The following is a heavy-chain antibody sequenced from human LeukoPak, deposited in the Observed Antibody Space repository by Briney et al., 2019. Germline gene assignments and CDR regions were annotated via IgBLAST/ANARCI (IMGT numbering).Heavy chain of an antibody. CDR3: ARYWAEPAATDEAFDI. D-gene: IGHD2-15*01. J-gene: IGHJ3*02. CDR1: GYTFTTYF. CDR2: INPYSGDT. V-gene: IGHV1-2*02. Sequence: GASMKVSCKTSGYTFTTYFIHWVRQAPGQGLEWMGGINPYSGDTKYAQKFQGRVTMTRDTSISTAYMELSRLMSDDTAVYYCARYWAEPAATDEAFDIWGQGTMVVVSS.